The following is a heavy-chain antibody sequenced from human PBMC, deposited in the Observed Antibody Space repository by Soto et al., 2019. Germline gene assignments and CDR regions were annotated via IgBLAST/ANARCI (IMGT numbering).Heavy chain of an antibody. CDR2: IYYSGST. J-gene: IGHJ4*02. CDR3: AGVRVWGSYQGVDY. CDR1: GGSISSGGYY. D-gene: IGHD3-16*02. V-gene: IGHV4-31*03. Sequence: QVQLQESGPGLVKPSQTLSLTCTVSGGSISSGGYYWSWIRQHPGKGLEWIGYIYYSGSTYYNPALKGRVTISVDTSKNQFSLKLSSVTAADTAVYYCAGVRVWGSYQGVDYWGQGTLVTVSS.